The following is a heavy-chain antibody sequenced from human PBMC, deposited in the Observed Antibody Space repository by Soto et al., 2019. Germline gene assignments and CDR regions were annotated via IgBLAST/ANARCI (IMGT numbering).Heavy chain of an antibody. V-gene: IGHV3-30*03. J-gene: IGHJ4*02. D-gene: IGHD2-15*01. Sequence: QVQLVESGGGVVQPGRSLRLSCAASGFIFSIYGMHWVRQAPGKGLEWVAVISYDGSNKYYADSVKGRFTISRDNSKNTLYRQMISPRAEDTAVYYCAASAHGSGGSSRDYWGQGTLVTVSS. CDR3: AASAHGSGGSSRDY. CDR2: ISYDGSNK. CDR1: GFIFSIYG.